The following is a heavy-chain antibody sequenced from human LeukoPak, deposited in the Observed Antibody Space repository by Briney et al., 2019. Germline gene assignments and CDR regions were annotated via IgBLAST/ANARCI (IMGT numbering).Heavy chain of an antibody. V-gene: IGHV3-74*01. J-gene: IGHJ4*02. CDR3: ARAVPAAMFSYYFDY. D-gene: IGHD2-2*01. Sequence: GGSLRLSCAASGFTFSSYWMHWVRQAPGKGLVWVSRIKSDGRSTSYADSVKGRFTISRDNAKNSLYLQMNSLRAEDTAVYYCARAVPAAMFSYYFDYWGQGTLVTVSS. CDR2: IKSDGRST. CDR1: GFTFSSYW.